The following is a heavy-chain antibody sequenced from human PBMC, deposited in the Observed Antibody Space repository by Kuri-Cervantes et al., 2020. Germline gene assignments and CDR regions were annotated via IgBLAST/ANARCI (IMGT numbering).Heavy chain of an antibody. Sequence: SETLSLTCTVSGGSVNSGSYYWSWIPQPPGKGLEWNGYIYYSGSTNYNPSLKSRVTISVDTSKNQFSLKLSSVTAADTAVYYCARHRPDDWFGELLSGLDYWGQGTLVTVSS. CDR3: ARHRPDDWFGELLSGLDY. CDR1: GGSVNSGSYY. J-gene: IGHJ4*02. CDR2: IYYSGST. D-gene: IGHD3-10*01. V-gene: IGHV4-61*01.